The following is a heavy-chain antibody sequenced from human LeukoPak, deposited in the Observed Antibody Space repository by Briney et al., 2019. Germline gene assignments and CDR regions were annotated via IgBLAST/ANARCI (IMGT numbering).Heavy chain of an antibody. CDR3: ARRGYHDSSGYDY. CDR2: VSNSGDYI. V-gene: IGHV3-21*06. Sequence: GGSLRLSCAASGFSFSSYRMNWVRQAPGKGLEWVSSVSNSGDYIHYADSVKGRFTISRDNAKNSVFLQMNNLRVEDTAIYYCARRGYHDSSGYDYWGQGTPVTVSS. CDR1: GFSFSSYR. D-gene: IGHD3-22*01. J-gene: IGHJ4*02.